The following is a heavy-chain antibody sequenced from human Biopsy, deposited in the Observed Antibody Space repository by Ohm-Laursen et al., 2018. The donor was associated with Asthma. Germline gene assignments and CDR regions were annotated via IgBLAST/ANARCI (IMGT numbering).Heavy chain of an antibody. CDR3: ARCQVGYSSGWSLLLKKIYYSGMDV. D-gene: IGHD6-19*01. Sequence: SSVKVSCKAPGGTFSNFAISWVRQAPGQGLEWLGGIITVFGTTNYAQKFQGRVTITADESTSTAYMEVTSLISEDTAIYYCARCQVGYSSGWSLLLKKIYYSGMDVWGQGTAVTVSS. CDR1: GGTFSNFA. CDR2: IITVFGTT. V-gene: IGHV1-69*01. J-gene: IGHJ6*02.